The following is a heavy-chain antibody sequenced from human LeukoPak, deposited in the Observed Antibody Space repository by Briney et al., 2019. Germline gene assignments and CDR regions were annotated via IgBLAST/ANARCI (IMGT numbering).Heavy chain of an antibody. CDR2: ISSSSSYI. J-gene: IGHJ4*02. CDR3: ARDPGPAAIY. CDR1: GFTFSSYS. V-gene: IGHV3-21*01. D-gene: IGHD2-2*01. Sequence: GGSLRLACAASGFTFSSYSMNWVRQAPGKGLEWVSSISSSSSYIYYADSAKGRFTISRDNAKNSLYLQMNSLRAEDTAVYYCARDPGPAAIYWGQGTLVTVSS.